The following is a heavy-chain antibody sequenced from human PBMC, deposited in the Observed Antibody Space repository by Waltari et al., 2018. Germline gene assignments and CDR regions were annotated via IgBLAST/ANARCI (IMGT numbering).Heavy chain of an antibody. Sequence: QVQLQESGPGLVKPSETLSLTCTVSGCSISSYYCSWIRQPPGKGLEWIGYIYYSGSTNYNPSLKSRVTISVDTSKNQFSLKLSSVTAADTAVYYCARHDYSNLDWFDPWGQGTLVTVSS. CDR1: GCSISSYY. D-gene: IGHD4-4*01. V-gene: IGHV4-59*08. J-gene: IGHJ5*02. CDR2: IYYSGST. CDR3: ARHDYSNLDWFDP.